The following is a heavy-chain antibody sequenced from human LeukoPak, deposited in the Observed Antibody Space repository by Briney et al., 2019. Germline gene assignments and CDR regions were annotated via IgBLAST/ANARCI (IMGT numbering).Heavy chain of an antibody. CDR3: ARAQSNWFDP. CDR1: GGSISSSNYY. V-gene: IGHV4-39*07. CDR2: IYHSGST. Sequence: TPSETLSLTCTVSGGSISSSNYYWGWIRQPPGKGLEWIGSIYHSGSTYYNPSLKSRVTISVDTSKNQFSLKLSSVTAADTAVYYCARAQSNWFDPWGQGTLVTVSS. J-gene: IGHJ5*02.